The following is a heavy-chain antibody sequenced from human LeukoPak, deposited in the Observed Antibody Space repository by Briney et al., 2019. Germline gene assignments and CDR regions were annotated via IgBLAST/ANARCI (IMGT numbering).Heavy chain of an antibody. V-gene: IGHV1-69*13. J-gene: IGHJ4*02. CDR3: ARIAVAGRIDDY. Sequence: SVKVSCKASGGTFSSYAISWVRQAPGQGLEWMGGIIPIFGTASYAQKFQGRVTITADESTSTAYMELSSLRSEDTAVYYCARIAVAGRIDDYWGQGTLVTVSS. CDR1: GGTFSSYA. D-gene: IGHD6-19*01. CDR2: IIPIFGTA.